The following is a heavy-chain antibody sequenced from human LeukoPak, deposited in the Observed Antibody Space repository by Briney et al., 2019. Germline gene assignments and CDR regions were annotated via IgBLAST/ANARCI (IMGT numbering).Heavy chain of an antibody. CDR3: ARAQYITGYSTFLGY. J-gene: IGHJ4*02. V-gene: IGHV1-3*01. CDR2: INAGNGNT. Sequence: GASVKDSCKASGYTFTSYAMHWVRQAPGQRLEWMGWINAGNGNTKYSQKFQGRVTITRDTSASTAYMELSSLRSEDTAVYYCARAQYITGYSTFLGYWGQGTLVTVSS. CDR1: GYTFTSYA. D-gene: IGHD6-13*01.